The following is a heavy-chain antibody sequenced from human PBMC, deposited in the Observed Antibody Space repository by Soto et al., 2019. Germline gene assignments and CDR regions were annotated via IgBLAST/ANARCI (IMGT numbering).Heavy chain of an antibody. CDR1: GGSFSGYY. Sequence: SETLSLTCAVYGGSFSGYYWSWIRQPPGKGLEWIGEINHSGSTNYNPSLKSRVTISVDTSKNQFSLKLSSVTAADTAVYYCARARGYCSGGSCRKYYFDYWGQGTLVTVSS. J-gene: IGHJ4*02. D-gene: IGHD2-15*01. V-gene: IGHV4-34*01. CDR2: INHSGST. CDR3: ARARGYCSGGSCRKYYFDY.